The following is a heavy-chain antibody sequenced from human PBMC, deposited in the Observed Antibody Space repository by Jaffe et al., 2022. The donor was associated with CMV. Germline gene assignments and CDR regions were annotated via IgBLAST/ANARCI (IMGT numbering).Heavy chain of an antibody. D-gene: IGHD3-22*01. Sequence: EVQLVESGGGLVQPGGSLRLSCAASGFTFSSYEMNWVRQAPGKGLEWVSYISSSGSTIYYADSVKGRFTISRDNAKNSLYLQMNSLRAEDTAVYYCASQGRWYDSSGYPDYWGQGTLVTVSS. CDR1: GFTFSSYE. CDR3: ASQGRWYDSSGYPDY. J-gene: IGHJ4*02. CDR2: ISSSGSTI. V-gene: IGHV3-48*03.